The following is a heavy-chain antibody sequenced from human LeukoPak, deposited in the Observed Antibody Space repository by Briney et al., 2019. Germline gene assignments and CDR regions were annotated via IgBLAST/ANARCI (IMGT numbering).Heavy chain of an antibody. J-gene: IGHJ4*02. D-gene: IGHD3-3*01. CDR3: ARAHWSGYSHYFDY. V-gene: IGHV3-48*04. Sequence: GGSLRLSCAASGFTFSIYSLNWVRQAPGKGLEWVAYIGRSGDRTTKYADSVKGRFTISRDNAENSLFLQMNSLRAEDTAVYYCARAHWSGYSHYFDYWGQGTLVTVSS. CDR1: GFTFSIYS. CDR2: IGRSGDRTT.